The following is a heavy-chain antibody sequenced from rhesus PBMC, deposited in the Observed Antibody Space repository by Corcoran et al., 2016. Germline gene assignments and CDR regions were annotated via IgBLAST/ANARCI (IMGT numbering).Heavy chain of an antibody. Sequence: QLQLQESGPGLVKPSETLSLTCAVSGGSVSSNYWNWIRQPPGKGLEWIGRISGSGGSTDYNPSLKGRVTISTDTSKNQFPLKLSSMTAADTAVYYCARGRQLEFGDYWGQGVLVTVSS. J-gene: IGHJ4*01. CDR1: GGSVSSNY. V-gene: IGHV4-173*01. CDR2: ISGSGGST. D-gene: IGHD6-25*01. CDR3: ARGRQLEFGDY.